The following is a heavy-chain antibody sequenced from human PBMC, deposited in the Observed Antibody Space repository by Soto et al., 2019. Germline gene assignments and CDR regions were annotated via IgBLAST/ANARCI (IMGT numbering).Heavy chain of an antibody. V-gene: IGHV3-23*01. CDR2: IIDSGGST. J-gene: IGHJ6*02. Sequence: GGSLRLSCAASGFIFRDWFMSWIRQAPGKGLEWVSDIIDSGGSTYYADSVKGRFTISRDNSKSTLYLQMNSLRAEDTALYYCAKGRSYYYYYGVDVWGQGTTVTVSS. CDR1: GFIFRDWF. CDR3: AKGRSYYYYYGVDV.